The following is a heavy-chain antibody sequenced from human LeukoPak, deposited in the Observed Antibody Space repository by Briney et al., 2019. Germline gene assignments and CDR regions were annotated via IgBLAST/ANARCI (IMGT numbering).Heavy chain of an antibody. CDR3: ARDRDFNYYYDSLGQDY. CDR1: GYTFTSYG. CDR2: ISAYNGNT. V-gene: IGHV1-18*01. J-gene: IGHJ4*02. Sequence: ASVKVSCKASGYTFTSYGISWVRQAPGQGLEWMGWISAYNGNTNYAQKLQGRVTMTTDTSTSTAYMELRSLRSDDTAVYYCARDRDFNYYYDSLGQDYWGQGTLVTVSS. D-gene: IGHD3-22*01.